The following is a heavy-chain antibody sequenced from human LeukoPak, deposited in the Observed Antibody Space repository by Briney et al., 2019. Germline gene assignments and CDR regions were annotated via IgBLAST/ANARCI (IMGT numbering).Heavy chain of an antibody. Sequence: GESLKISCKGSGYSFTSYWIGWVRQMPGKGLEWIGIIYPGDSDTRYSPSFQGQVTISADKSISTAYLQWSSLKASDTATYYCARRTLYSSARNFDIWGQGTMVTVSS. V-gene: IGHV5-51*01. CDR2: IYPGDSDT. D-gene: IGHD6-25*01. J-gene: IGHJ3*02. CDR1: GYSFTSYW. CDR3: ARRTLYSSARNFDI.